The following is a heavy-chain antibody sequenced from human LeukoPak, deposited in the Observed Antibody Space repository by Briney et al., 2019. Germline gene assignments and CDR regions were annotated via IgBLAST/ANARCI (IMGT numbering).Heavy chain of an antibody. Sequence: GGSLRLSCAASKFTFSSYGMHWVRQAPGKGLEWVAVISYDGSNKYYADSVRGRFTISRDNSKNTLYLHMNSLRPEDTAVYYCARGPSGYHNTGGQGTLVTVSS. CDR1: KFTFSSYG. J-gene: IGHJ4*02. D-gene: IGHD5-12*01. V-gene: IGHV3-30*03. CDR2: ISYDGSNK. CDR3: ARGPSGYHNT.